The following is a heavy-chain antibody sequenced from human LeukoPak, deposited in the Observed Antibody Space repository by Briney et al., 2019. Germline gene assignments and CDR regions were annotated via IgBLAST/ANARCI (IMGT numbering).Heavy chain of an antibody. Sequence: SETLSLTCTVSGGSISSYYWSWIRQPPGKGLEWIGYIYTSGSANYNPSLKSRVTISVDTSKNQFSLKLSSVTAADTAVYYCARAENYVWGSYRYYYYMDVWGKGTTVTVSS. D-gene: IGHD3-16*02. J-gene: IGHJ6*03. CDR1: GGSISSYY. CDR2: IYTSGSA. V-gene: IGHV4-4*09. CDR3: ARAENYVWGSYRYYYYMDV.